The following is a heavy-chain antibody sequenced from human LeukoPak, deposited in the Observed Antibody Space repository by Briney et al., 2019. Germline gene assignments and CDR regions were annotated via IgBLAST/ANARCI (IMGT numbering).Heavy chain of an antibody. J-gene: IGHJ4*02. CDR2: INPNSGDT. CDR3: ARATIDWNYDY. CDR1: GYTFTGYY. V-gene: IGHV1-2*02. Sequence: ASVKVSCKASGYTFTGYYMHWVRQAPGQGLEWMGWINPNSGDTNYAQKFQGRVTMTRDTSTSTAYMELTRLRSDDTAVYYCARATIDWNYDYWGQGTLVTVSS. D-gene: IGHD1-7*01.